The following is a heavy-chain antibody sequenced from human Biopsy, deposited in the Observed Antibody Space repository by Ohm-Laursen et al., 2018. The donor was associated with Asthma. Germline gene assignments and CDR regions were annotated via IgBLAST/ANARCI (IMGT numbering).Heavy chain of an antibody. CDR1: GFTLSSYV. V-gene: IGHV3-30*03. Sequence: SLRLSCTASGFTLSSYVMHWVRQAPGKGLDWVALISFDPLNKQYADWVRGRFTVSRDSSKNTLYLQMNSLRADDTAVYYCARDSSGSHFDYWGQGTLVTVSS. J-gene: IGHJ4*02. D-gene: IGHD6-19*01. CDR3: ARDSSGSHFDY. CDR2: ISFDPLNK.